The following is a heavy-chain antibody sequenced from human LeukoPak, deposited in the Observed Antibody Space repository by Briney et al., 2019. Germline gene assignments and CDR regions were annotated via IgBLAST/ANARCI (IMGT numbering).Heavy chain of an antibody. CDR3: ARDTARGGYGDDYFGS. J-gene: IGHJ4*02. CDR1: GYSISSNYY. D-gene: IGHD4-17*01. CDR2: IHHNGKN. Sequence: PSETLSLTCIVSGYSISSNYYWGWIRQPPGKGLEWIGSIHHNGKNYYNPSLKSRVTISIDTSKNQFSLKVPSVTAAETAVYYCARDTARGGYGDDYFGSWGQGTLVTVSS. V-gene: IGHV4-38-2*02.